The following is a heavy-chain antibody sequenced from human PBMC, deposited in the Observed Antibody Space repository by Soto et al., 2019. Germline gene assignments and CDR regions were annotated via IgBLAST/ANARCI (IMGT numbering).Heavy chain of an antibody. CDR3: GKSWPGSIAIDY. CDR2: ILYDGSNE. D-gene: IGHD3-3*01. J-gene: IGHJ4*02. CDR1: GFTFSNYG. Sequence: QVQLVESGGGVVQPGRSLRLSCAASGFTFSNYGMHWVRQAPGKGLEWVAVILYDGSNEKYADSVKGRFTISRDNSKNTLYLQMNSLRAEDTAVYYCGKSWPGSIAIDYWGQGTLVTVSS. V-gene: IGHV3-30*18.